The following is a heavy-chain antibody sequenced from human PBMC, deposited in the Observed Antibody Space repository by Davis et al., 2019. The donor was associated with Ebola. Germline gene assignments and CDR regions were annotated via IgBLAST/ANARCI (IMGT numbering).Heavy chain of an antibody. Sequence: PSETLSLTCAVYGGSFSGYYWSWIRQHPGKGLEWIGYIYYSGSTYYNPSLKSRVSISVDTSKNQFSLKLSSVTAADTAVYYCAREGDYGSGSYHPFVSGGFDYWGQGTLVTVSS. D-gene: IGHD3-10*01. V-gene: IGHV4-31*11. J-gene: IGHJ4*02. CDR1: GGSFSGYY. CDR3: AREGDYGSGSYHPFVSGGFDY. CDR2: IYYSGST.